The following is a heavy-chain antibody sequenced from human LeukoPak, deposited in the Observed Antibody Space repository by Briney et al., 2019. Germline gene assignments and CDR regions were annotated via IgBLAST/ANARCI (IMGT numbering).Heavy chain of an antibody. CDR3: ARLLTGDAFDI. CDR1: GYSISSGYY. D-gene: IGHD7-27*01. CDR2: IYHSGST. V-gene: IGHV4-38-2*01. Sequence: PSETLSLTCAVSGYSISSGYYWGWIRQPPGKGLEWIGSIYHSGSTYYNPSLKSRVTILVDTSKNQFSLKLSSVTAADTAVYYCARLLTGDAFDIWGQGTMVTVSS. J-gene: IGHJ3*02.